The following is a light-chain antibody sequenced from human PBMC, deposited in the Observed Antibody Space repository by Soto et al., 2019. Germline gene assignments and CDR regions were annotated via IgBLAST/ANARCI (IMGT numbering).Light chain of an antibody. V-gene: IGKV1-39*01. CDR2: AAS. J-gene: IGKJ4*01. Sequence: DIQMTQSPSSLSASVGDRVTITCRTSQFISTYLHWYQQKPGKAPNLLIYAASKLHSGVPSRFSGSGSGTDFTLIISSLQPEDFASYYCQQRSVWPTFGGGTKVEIK. CDR1: QFISTY. CDR3: QQRSVWPT.